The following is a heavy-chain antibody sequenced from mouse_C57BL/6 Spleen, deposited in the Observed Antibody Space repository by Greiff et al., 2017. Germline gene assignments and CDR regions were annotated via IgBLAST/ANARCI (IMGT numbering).Heavy chain of an antibody. D-gene: IGHD3-2*02. CDR3: ARQTAQATFYAMDY. CDR1: GFTFSSYG. Sequence: EVKVVESGGDLVKPGGSLKLSCAASGFTFSSYGMSWVRQTPDKRLEWVATISSGGSYTYYPDSVKGRFTISRDNAKNTLYLQMSSLKSEDTAMYYCARQTAQATFYAMDYWGQGTSVTVSS. J-gene: IGHJ4*01. V-gene: IGHV5-6*01. CDR2: ISSGGSYT.